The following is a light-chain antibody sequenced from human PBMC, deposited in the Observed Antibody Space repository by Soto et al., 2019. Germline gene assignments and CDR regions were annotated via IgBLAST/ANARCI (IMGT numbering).Light chain of an antibody. CDR2: YAS. Sequence: EVVLTQSPGTVSLSPGERVTLSCRASQSVSNNLAWYQQKPGQAPRLLIYYASTRATGIPARFSGSGSGTEFTLTISSLQSEDFALYYCQQYNNWPPITFGQGTRLEIK. CDR3: QQYNNWPPIT. J-gene: IGKJ5*01. V-gene: IGKV3-15*01. CDR1: QSVSNN.